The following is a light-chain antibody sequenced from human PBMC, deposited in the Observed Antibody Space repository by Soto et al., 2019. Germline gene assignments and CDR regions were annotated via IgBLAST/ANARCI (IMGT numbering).Light chain of an antibody. Sequence: IQMAQSPSTLSGSVGDRVTITCRASQTISSWLAWYQQKPGKAPKLLIYKASTLKSGVPSRFSGSGSGTEFTLTISGLQPDDFATYYCQHYNSYSEAFGQGTRLEI. CDR3: QHYNSYSEA. CDR1: QTISSW. CDR2: KAS. J-gene: IGKJ5*01. V-gene: IGKV1-5*03.